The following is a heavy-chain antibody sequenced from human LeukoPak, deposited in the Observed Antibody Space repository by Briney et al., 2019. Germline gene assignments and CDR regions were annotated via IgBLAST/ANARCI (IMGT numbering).Heavy chain of an antibody. V-gene: IGHV3-7*01. CDR1: GFTFSTHW. Sequence: GGSLRLSCAASGFTFSTHWMTWVRQAPGKGLEWVANIKQDGSEKYYVDSVKGRFTISRDNAKNSLFLQMNSLRAEDTAVYYCAKDWRSSSWYYFHYWGQGTLVTVSS. J-gene: IGHJ4*02. CDR3: AKDWRSSSWYYFHY. D-gene: IGHD6-13*01. CDR2: IKQDGSEK.